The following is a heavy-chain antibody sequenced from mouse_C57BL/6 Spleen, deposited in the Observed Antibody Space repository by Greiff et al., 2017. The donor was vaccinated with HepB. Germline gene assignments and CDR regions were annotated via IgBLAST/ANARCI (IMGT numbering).Heavy chain of an antibody. Sequence: VQLQQSGAELVKPGASVKLSCKASGYTFTSYWMHWVKQRPGRGLEWIGRIDPNSGGTKYNEKFKSKATLTVDKPSSTAYMQLSSLTSEESAFYYCARFTTTVVDWYFDVWGTGTTVTVSS. J-gene: IGHJ1*03. CDR1: GYTFTSYW. CDR2: IDPNSGGT. D-gene: IGHD1-1*01. CDR3: ARFTTTVVDWYFDV. V-gene: IGHV1-72*01.